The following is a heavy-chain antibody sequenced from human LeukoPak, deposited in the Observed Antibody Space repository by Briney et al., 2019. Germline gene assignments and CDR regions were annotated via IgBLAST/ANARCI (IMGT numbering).Heavy chain of an antibody. CDR2: IYYSGST. CDR1: GGSISSYY. J-gene: IGHJ6*02. V-gene: IGHV4-59*12. D-gene: IGHD6-13*01. CDR3: AREGDGSSWSDYYGMDV. Sequence: SETLSLTCTVSGGSISSYYWSWIRQPPGKGLEWIGYIYYSGSTNYNPSLKSRVTISVDTSKNQFSLKLSSVTAADTAVYYCAREGDGSSWSDYYGMDVWGQGTAVTVSS.